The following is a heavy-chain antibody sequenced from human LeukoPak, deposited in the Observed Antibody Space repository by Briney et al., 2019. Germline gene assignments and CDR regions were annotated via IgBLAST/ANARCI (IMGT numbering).Heavy chain of an antibody. V-gene: IGHV4-59*11. CDR3: ARDPTTVTKGLDI. CDR1: GSSMTSHY. Sequence: MTSETLSLTCTVSGSSMTSHYWSWIRQPPGKGLEWIGYISYIGSTNYNPSPKSRVTISVDTSKNQFSLKLSSVTAADAAVYFCARDPTTVTKGLDIWGQGTMVTVSS. CDR2: ISYIGST. J-gene: IGHJ3*02. D-gene: IGHD4-17*01.